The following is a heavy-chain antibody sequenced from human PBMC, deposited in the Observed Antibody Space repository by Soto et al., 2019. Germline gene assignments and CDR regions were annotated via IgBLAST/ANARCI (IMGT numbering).Heavy chain of an antibody. D-gene: IGHD2-8*01. CDR1: GLIFSNYK. J-gene: IGHJ4*02. V-gene: IGHV3-74*01. Sequence: GGSMRLSCAVSGLIFSNYKMHWVRQAPGKGLVWVSRINTDGSITDYADSVKGRFTVSRDNAKNTMYLQMNSLTADDTAVYYCARDTNGLHYWGQGTLVTVSS. CDR2: INTDGSIT. CDR3: ARDTNGLHY.